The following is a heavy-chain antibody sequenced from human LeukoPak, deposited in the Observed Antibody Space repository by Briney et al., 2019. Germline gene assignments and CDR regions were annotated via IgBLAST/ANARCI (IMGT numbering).Heavy chain of an antibody. CDR1: GGSLSGFY. J-gene: IGHJ4*02. CDR3: ARRAANGYIDDY. Sequence: SETLSLTCTVSGGSLSGFYRSWIRQPPGKGLEWIGYVYYGGSTTYNPSLRSRVTILVDTSKNQFSLRLGSVTAADTAMYYCARRAANGYIDDYWGQGTLVTVSS. V-gene: IGHV4-59*01. CDR2: VYYGGST. D-gene: IGHD5-24*01.